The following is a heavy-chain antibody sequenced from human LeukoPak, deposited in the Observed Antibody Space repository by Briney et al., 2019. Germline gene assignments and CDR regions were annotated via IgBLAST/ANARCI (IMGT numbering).Heavy chain of an antibody. D-gene: IGHD3-22*01. CDR1: GFTFSTHG. V-gene: IGHV3-30*18. Sequence: GGSLRLSCAVSGFTFSTHGMHWVRQAPGKGLEWVAVISYDGSNKYYADSVKGRFTISRDNSKNTLYLQMNSLRAEDTAVYYCAKDRDSSGYSDYWGQGTLVTVSS. CDR3: AKDRDSSGYSDY. CDR2: ISYDGSNK. J-gene: IGHJ4*02.